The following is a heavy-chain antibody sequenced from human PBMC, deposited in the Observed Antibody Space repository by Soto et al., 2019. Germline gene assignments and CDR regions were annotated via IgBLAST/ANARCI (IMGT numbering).Heavy chain of an antibody. CDR1: GDTFTSYY. CDR2: INPHGGST. Sequence: ASVKVSCKAPGDTFTSYYLNWVRQAPGQGLEWMGVINPHGGSTKYAQKFQGRITMTRDTSRSTVYMELSSLRSDDTAIYYCARSSGGNFGIVIEGSNWFDPWGQGTLVTVSS. CDR3: ARSSGGNFGIVIEGSNWFDP. J-gene: IGHJ5*02. V-gene: IGHV1-46*01. D-gene: IGHD3-3*01.